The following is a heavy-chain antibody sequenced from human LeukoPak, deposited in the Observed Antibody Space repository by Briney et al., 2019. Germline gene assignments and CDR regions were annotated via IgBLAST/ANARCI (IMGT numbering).Heavy chain of an antibody. CDR3: AKRGVVIRVVLVGFHKEAYYFDS. CDR1: GFTLSNYG. J-gene: IGHJ4*02. D-gene: IGHD3-10*01. CDR2: ISGSGGGT. V-gene: IGHV3-23*01. Sequence: PGGSLRLSCAVSGFTLSNYGMSWVRQAPGKGLEWVAGISGSGGGTNYADSVKGRFTISRDNPKNTLCLQMNSLRAEDTAVYFCAKRGVVIRVVLVGFHKEAYYFDSWGQGALVTVSS.